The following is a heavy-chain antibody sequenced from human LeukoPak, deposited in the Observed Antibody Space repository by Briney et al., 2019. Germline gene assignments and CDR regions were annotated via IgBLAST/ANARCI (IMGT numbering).Heavy chain of an antibody. CDR1: GGSISSYY. D-gene: IGHD1-26*01. V-gene: IGHV4-4*09. J-gene: IGHJ4*02. CDR3: ARHSRWELLPLFDY. Sequence: SETLSLTCTVSGGSISSYYWSWIRQPPGKGLEWIGYIYTSRSTNYNPSLKSRVTISVDTSKNQFSLKLSSVTAADTAVYYCARHSRWELLPLFDYWGQGTLVTVSS. CDR2: IYTSRST.